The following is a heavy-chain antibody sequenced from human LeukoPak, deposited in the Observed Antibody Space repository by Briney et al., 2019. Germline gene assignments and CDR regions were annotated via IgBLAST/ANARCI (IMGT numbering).Heavy chain of an antibody. CDR3: ASQNGVRY. J-gene: IGHJ4*02. D-gene: IGHD1-1*01. V-gene: IGHV1-2*02. CDR1: GYTFTGYY. CDR2: INPKSGGT. Sequence: ASVKVSCKASGYTFTGYYMHWVRQAPGQGLEWMGWINPKSGGTHYSQTFRGRVTMTRDTSISTAYMELSSLRSDDTAVYYCASQNGVRYWGQGTLVTVSS.